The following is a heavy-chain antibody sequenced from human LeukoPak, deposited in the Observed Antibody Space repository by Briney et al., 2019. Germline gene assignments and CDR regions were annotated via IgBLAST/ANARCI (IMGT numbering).Heavy chain of an antibody. D-gene: IGHD3-16*01. V-gene: IGHV3-21*01. CDR1: RYALRRYS. CDR2: ISSTSTYI. Sequence: GGSLRLSCAASRYALRRYSMHWVRQAPGKGLEWVSCISSTSTYINYTDSVKGRFTISRDNAKNTLYLQMNSLRADDTAIYDCARDRIRLSAPDSPADLENWGPGTLVTVSS. J-gene: IGHJ4*02. CDR3: ARDRIRLSAPDSPADLEN.